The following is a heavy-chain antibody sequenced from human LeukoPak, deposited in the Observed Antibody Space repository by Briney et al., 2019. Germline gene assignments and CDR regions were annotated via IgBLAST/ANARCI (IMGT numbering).Heavy chain of an antibody. CDR2: IWYDASNK. V-gene: IGHV3-33*01. J-gene: IGHJ5*02. Sequence: GRSLTLSCAASGFTFSSFGMHWVRQAPGKGLEWVAVIWYDASNKYYADSVKGRFTISSDNSKNTLYLQMNSLRDDDTAVYYCVRGVGVSRFNYFDPWGQGTLVTVSS. CDR1: GFTFSSFG. D-gene: IGHD1-26*01. CDR3: VRGVGVSRFNYFDP.